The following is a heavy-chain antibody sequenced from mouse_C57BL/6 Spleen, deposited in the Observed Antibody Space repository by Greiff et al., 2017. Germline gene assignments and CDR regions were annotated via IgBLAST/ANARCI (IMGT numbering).Heavy chain of an antibody. J-gene: IGHJ4*01. CDR1: GYTFTSYG. CDR2: IYPRSGNT. D-gene: IGHD2-4*01. CDR3: AKKYDYDTYYYAMDY. Sequence: QVQLKESGAELARPGASVKLSCKASGYTFTSYGISWVKQRTGQGLEWIGEIYPRSGNTYYNEKFKGKATLTADKSSSTAYLELRSMTSEDSAVYFGAKKYDYDTYYYAMDYWGQGTSVTVSS. V-gene: IGHV1-81*01.